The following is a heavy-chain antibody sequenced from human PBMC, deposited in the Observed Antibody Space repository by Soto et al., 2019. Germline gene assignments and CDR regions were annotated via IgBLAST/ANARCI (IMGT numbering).Heavy chain of an antibody. J-gene: IGHJ4*02. V-gene: IGHV4-30-4*01. CDR2: IFYSGRA. D-gene: IGHD3-10*01. CDR3: ARTDYGSGSPIN. Sequence: QVQLQESGPGLVKPSQTLSLTCIVSGGSISSDRYYWTWIRQPPGKGLEWIGYIFYSGRAYYNPSLESRGTISIDTSQNQFSLRLTSVTGADTAVYYCARTDYGSGSPINWGLGTRVTVSS. CDR1: GGSISSDRYY.